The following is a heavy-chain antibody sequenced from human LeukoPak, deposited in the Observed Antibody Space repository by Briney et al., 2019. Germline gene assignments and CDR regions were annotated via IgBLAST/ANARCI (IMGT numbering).Heavy chain of an antibody. D-gene: IGHD6-19*01. J-gene: IGHJ5*02. CDR1: GYTFTGYY. CDR2: INPNSGGT. Sequence: ASVKVSCKASGYTFTGYYMHWVRQAPGQGLEWMGWINPNSGGTNYAQKFQGRVTMTRDTSISTAYMELSRLRSDDTAVYYCARDRAVAASNWFDPWGQGTLVTASS. V-gene: IGHV1-2*02. CDR3: ARDRAVAASNWFDP.